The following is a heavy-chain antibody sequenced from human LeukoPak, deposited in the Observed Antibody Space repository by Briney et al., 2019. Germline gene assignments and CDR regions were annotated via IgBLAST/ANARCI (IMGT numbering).Heavy chain of an antibody. CDR1: GYTFSQYS. V-gene: IGHV3-21*06. Sequence: PGGSLRLSCVASGYTFSQYSMNWVRQSPGKGLEWLSAVDGLSETIYYADPEKGRFTISRDNAKNSLSLHMTNLRVEDTAMYYCARDVTARNYFDSWGQGTLVTVSS. CDR2: VDGLSETI. D-gene: IGHD2-21*02. CDR3: ARDVTARNYFDS. J-gene: IGHJ4*02.